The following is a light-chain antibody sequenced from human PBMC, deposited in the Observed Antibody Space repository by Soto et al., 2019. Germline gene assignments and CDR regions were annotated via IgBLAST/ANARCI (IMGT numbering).Light chain of an antibody. Sequence: EIVLTQSPGTLSLSPGERATLSCRASQSVSSSYLAWYQQKPGQAPRLLIYGASSRATGIPDRFSGSGSGTDFTLTISRLEPEDCAVYYCQQYGSPPITFGQGTRLEMK. V-gene: IGKV3-20*01. J-gene: IGKJ5*01. CDR2: GAS. CDR3: QQYGSPPIT. CDR1: QSVSSSY.